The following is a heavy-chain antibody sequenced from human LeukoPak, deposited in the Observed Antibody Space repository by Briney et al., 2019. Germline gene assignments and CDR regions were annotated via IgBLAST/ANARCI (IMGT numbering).Heavy chain of an antibody. V-gene: IGHV4-59*01. J-gene: IGHJ4*02. CDR2: IYYSGST. Sequence: SETLSLTCTVSGYSITRGYYWSWIRQPPGKGLEWIGYIYYSGSTNYNPSLKSRVTISVDTSKNQFSLKLSSVTAADTAVYYCARLLRDDYVWGSYHNTYFDYWGQGTLVTVSS. D-gene: IGHD3-16*01. CDR3: ARLLRDDYVWGSYHNTYFDY. CDR1: GYSITRGYY.